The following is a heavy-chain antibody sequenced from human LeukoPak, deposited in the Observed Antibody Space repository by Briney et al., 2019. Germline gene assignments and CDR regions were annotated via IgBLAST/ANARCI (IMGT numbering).Heavy chain of an antibody. Sequence: GGSLRLSCAASGFTVSYNYMSWVRQAPGKGLEWVGHIKTKTDGGTTDYAAPVKGRFTISRDDSKNTLYLQMNSLKTEDTALYYCTTGTWIQLWLADYWGQGTLVTVSS. CDR2: IKTKTDGGTT. V-gene: IGHV3-15*01. D-gene: IGHD5-18*01. J-gene: IGHJ4*02. CDR1: GFTVSYNY. CDR3: TTGTWIQLWLADY.